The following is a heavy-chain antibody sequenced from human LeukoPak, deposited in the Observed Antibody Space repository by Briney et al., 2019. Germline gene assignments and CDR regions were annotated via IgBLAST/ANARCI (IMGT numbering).Heavy chain of an antibody. CDR3: ARVGPFSGSYLVRYYYYYMDV. V-gene: IGHV4-39*07. CDR2: VNHSGST. CDR1: GGSISSSSYY. J-gene: IGHJ6*03. Sequence: PSETLSLTCTVSGGSISSSSYYWAWIRQPPGKGLEWIGEVNHSGSTNYNPSLKSRVTISVDTSKNQFSLKLSSVTAADTAVYYCARVGPFSGSYLVRYYYYYMDVWGKGTTVTVSS. D-gene: IGHD1-26*01.